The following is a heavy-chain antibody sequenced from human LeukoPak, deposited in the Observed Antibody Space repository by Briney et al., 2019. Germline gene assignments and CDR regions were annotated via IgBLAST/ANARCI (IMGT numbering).Heavy chain of an antibody. CDR2: ITGSGGNT. CDR1: GFIFSSYS. D-gene: IGHD6-13*01. V-gene: IGHV3-23*01. Sequence: GGSLRLSCAASGFIFSSYSMSWVRQAPGKGLEWVSVITGSGGNTYYADSVKGRFTISKDNSKNTVYLQMSSLRVDDTAVYYCAKAASSSWPSYYYGMDVWGQGTTVAVSS. J-gene: IGHJ6*02. CDR3: AKAASSSWPSYYYGMDV.